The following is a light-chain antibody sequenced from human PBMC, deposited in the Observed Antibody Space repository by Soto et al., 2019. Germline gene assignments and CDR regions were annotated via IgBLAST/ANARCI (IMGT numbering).Light chain of an antibody. CDR3: CSYAGSDTYAV. CDR1: SSDVGSYNL. J-gene: IGLJ2*01. V-gene: IGLV2-23*02. Sequence: QSALTQPASVSGSPGQSITISCTGTSSDVGSYNLVSWYQQYPGKAPKLMIYEVTKRPSGVSNRFSGSKSGNTASPTISGLQAEDEANYYCCSYAGSDTYAVFGGGTKLTVL. CDR2: EVT.